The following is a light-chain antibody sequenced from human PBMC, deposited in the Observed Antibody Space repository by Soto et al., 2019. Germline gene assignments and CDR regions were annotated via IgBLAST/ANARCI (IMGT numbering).Light chain of an antibody. J-gene: IGKJ1*01. CDR2: AAS. CDR1: QGIRND. Sequence: IKMTQSPSSLSASVGDTVTITCRASQGIRNDLGWYQQKPGKAPKLLIHAASSLESGVPTRFSGSGSGTDFTFTISSLQAEDFATYYCLQDYSYPWTFGQGTKVEI. V-gene: IGKV1-6*01. CDR3: LQDYSYPWT.